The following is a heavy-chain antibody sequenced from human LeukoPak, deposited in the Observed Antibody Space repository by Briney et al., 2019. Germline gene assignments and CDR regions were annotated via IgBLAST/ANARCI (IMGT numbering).Heavy chain of an antibody. CDR3: ARSYYYDSSGYLFDY. V-gene: IGHV4-34*01. CDR1: GGSFSGYY. D-gene: IGHD3-22*01. Sequence: SETLSLTCGVYGGSFSGYYWSWIRQPPGKGLEWIGEINHSGSTNYNPSLKSRVTISVDTSKNQFSLKLSSVTAADTAVYYCARSYYYDSSGYLFDYWGQGTLATVSS. J-gene: IGHJ4*02. CDR2: INHSGST.